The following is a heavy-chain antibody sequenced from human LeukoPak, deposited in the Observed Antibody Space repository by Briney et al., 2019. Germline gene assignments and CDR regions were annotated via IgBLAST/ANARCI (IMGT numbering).Heavy chain of an antibody. CDR1: GGSFSGYY. Sequence: PSETLSLTCAVYGGSFSGYYWSWIRQPPGKGLEWIGRIKSKTDGGTTDYAAPVKGRFTISRDDSKNTLYLQMNSLKTEDTAVYYRTTGSYDSSGYYYDYWGQGTLVTVSS. J-gene: IGHJ4*02. D-gene: IGHD3-22*01. CDR2: IKSKTDGGTT. V-gene: IGHV3-15*01. CDR3: TTGSYDSSGYYYDY.